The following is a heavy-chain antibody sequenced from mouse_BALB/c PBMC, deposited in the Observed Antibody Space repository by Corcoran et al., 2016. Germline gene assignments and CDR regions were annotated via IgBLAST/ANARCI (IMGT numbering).Heavy chain of an antibody. CDR3: ARVDGNYWAMDY. D-gene: IGHD2-1*01. CDR1: GYSITSGYY. Sequence: DVQLQESGPGLVNPSQSLSLTCSVTGYSITSGYYWNWIRQFPGNKLEWMGYISYDGNNNYNPSLKNRISITRDTSKNQFFLKLNSVTTEDTATYYCARVDGNYWAMDYWGQGTSVTVSS. CDR2: ISYDGNN. V-gene: IGHV3-6*02. J-gene: IGHJ4*01.